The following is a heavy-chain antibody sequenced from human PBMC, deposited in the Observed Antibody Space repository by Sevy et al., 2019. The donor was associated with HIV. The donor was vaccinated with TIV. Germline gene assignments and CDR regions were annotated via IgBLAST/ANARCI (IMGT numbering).Heavy chain of an antibody. Sequence: GGSLRLSCAASGFTFSAYAMSWVRQAPGKGLEWVSSFSDTGRTYYADSVKGRFTISRGNSNNMLYLQMNSLRAEDTAVYYCARDHKYGRFDPWGQGTLVTVSS. CDR3: ARDHKYGRFDP. D-gene: IGHD4-17*01. CDR1: GFTFSAYA. V-gene: IGHV3-23*01. J-gene: IGHJ5*02. CDR2: FSDTGRT.